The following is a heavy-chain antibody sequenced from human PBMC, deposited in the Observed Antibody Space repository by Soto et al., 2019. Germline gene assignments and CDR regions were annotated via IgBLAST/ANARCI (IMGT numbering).Heavy chain of an antibody. CDR3: ARDAARGIAVSLDYYGMDV. D-gene: IGHD6-19*01. J-gene: IGHJ6*02. V-gene: IGHV3-33*01. CDR1: GFTFSSYG. CDR2: IWYDGSNK. Sequence: PVGSLRLSCAASGFTFSSYGMHWVRQAPGKGLEWVAVIWYDGSNKYYADSVKGRFTISRDNSKNTLYLQMNSLRAEDTAVYYCARDAARGIAVSLDYYGMDVWGQGTTVTVSS.